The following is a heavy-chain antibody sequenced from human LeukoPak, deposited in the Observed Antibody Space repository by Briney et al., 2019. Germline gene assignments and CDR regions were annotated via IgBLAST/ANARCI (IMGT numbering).Heavy chain of an antibody. CDR1: GYTFTSYG. D-gene: IGHD3-10*01. J-gene: IGHJ1*01. Sequence: GASVKVSCKASGYTFTSYGISWVRQAPGQGLEWMGWISAYNGNTNYAQKLQGRVTMTTDTSTSTAYMELRSLRSDDTAVYYCATVLLWFGELNAEYFQHWGQGTLVTVSS. CDR3: ATVLLWFGELNAEYFQH. V-gene: IGHV1-18*04. CDR2: ISAYNGNT.